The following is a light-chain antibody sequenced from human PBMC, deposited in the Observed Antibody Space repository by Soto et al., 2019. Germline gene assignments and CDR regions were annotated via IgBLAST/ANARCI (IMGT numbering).Light chain of an antibody. V-gene: IGLV2-14*01. CDR2: DVS. CDR3: SSYTISSTYV. Sequence: QSALTQPASVSGSPGQSITISCTGTSSDVGGYNYVSWYQQHPGKAPTLMIYDVSNRPSGVSNRFSGSKSGNTASLTISGPQAEDGADYYCSSYTISSTYVFGTGTKATVL. J-gene: IGLJ1*01. CDR1: SSDVGGYNY.